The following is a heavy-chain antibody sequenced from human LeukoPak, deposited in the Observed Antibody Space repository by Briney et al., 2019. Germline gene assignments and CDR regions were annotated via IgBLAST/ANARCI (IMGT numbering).Heavy chain of an antibody. J-gene: IGHJ4*02. V-gene: IGHV1-18*01. D-gene: IGHD1-26*01. Sequence: AASVKVSCKASGYTFTSYGISWVRQAPGQGLEWMGWISAYNGNTNYAQKLQGRVTMTTDTSTSTAHMELRSLRSDDTAVYYCARAPYSGSYYVDYWGQGTLVTVSS. CDR3: ARAPYSGSYYVDY. CDR2: ISAYNGNT. CDR1: GYTFTSYG.